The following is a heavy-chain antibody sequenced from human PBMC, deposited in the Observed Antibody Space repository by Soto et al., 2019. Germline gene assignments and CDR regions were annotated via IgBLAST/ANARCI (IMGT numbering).Heavy chain of an antibody. J-gene: IGHJ6*02. CDR3: AKEGPGHGFGSGYYLYGMDV. Sequence: LSCVASGFNFMSYGMHWVRQAPGKGLEWLAVISHDGSNKHYADSVKGRFTIARDNSKTTLYLQVNRLTVEDTAVYYCAKEGPGHGFGSGYYLYGMDVWGPGTTLTVSS. D-gene: IGHD3-3*01. V-gene: IGHV3-30*18. CDR2: ISHDGSNK. CDR1: GFNFMSYG.